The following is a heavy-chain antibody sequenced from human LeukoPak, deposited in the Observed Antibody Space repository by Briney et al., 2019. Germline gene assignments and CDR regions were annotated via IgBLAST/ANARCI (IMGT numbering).Heavy chain of an antibody. CDR1: GFTLSSYE. V-gene: IGHV3-48*03. D-gene: IGHD5-18*01. Sequence: GGSLRLSCAASGFTLSSYEMNWVRQAPGKGLEWVSYISSSGSTIYYADSVKGRSTISRDNAKNSLYLQMNSLRAEDTAVYYCASNTAMDSYYYCMDVWGKGTTVTVSS. CDR2: ISSSGSTI. CDR3: ASNTAMDSYYYCMDV. J-gene: IGHJ6*03.